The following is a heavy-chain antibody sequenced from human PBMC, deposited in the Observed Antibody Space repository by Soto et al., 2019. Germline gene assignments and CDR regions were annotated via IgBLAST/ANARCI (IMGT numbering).Heavy chain of an antibody. Sequence: SEPLSLTCTVSDGSLSSHYWSWIRKPPGKGLEWIGYIYYSGSTNYNPSLKSRVTISVDTSKNQFSLKLSSVTAADTAVYYCARDSTKGYFDWLWFDPWGQGTLVTVSS. CDR1: DGSLSSHY. V-gene: IGHV4-59*11. D-gene: IGHD3-9*01. CDR3: ARDSTKGYFDWLWFDP. CDR2: IYYSGST. J-gene: IGHJ5*02.